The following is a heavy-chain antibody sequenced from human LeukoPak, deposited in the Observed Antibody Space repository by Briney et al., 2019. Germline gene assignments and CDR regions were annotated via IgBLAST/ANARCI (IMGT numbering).Heavy chain of an antibody. Sequence: SETLSLTCTVSGGSISSSSYYWGWIRQPPGKGLEWIGSIYYSGSTYYNPSLKSRVTISVDTSKNQFSLKLGSVTAADMAVYYCASTPQYYYGSGSYSGWFDPWGQGTLVTVSS. J-gene: IGHJ5*02. D-gene: IGHD3-10*01. CDR3: ASTPQYYYGSGSYSGWFDP. CDR2: IYYSGST. V-gene: IGHV4-39*01. CDR1: GGSISSSSYY.